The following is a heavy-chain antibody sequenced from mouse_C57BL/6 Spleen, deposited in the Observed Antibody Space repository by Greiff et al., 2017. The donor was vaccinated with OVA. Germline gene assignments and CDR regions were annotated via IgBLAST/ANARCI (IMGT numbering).Heavy chain of an antibody. CDR3: AREGTTVVAPHYFDY. J-gene: IGHJ2*01. CDR1: GFTFSDYG. V-gene: IGHV5-17*01. D-gene: IGHD1-1*01. CDR2: ISSGSSTI. Sequence: EVQLVESGGGLVKPGGSLKLSCAASGFTFSDYGMHWVRQAPEKGLEWVAYISSGSSTIYYADTVKGRFTISRDNAKNTLFLQMTSLRSEDTAMYYCAREGTTVVAPHYFDYWGQGTTLTVSS.